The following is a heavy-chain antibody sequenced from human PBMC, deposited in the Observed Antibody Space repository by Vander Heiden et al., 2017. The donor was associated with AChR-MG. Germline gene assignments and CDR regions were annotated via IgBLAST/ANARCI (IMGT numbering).Heavy chain of an antibody. Sequence: QVQLVESGGGVVQPGRSLRLSCAASGFTLSSYGMHWVRQAPGKGLEWVAVIWYDGSNKYYADSVKGRFTISRDNSKNTLYLQMNSLRAEDTAVYYCARDLYYYDSSGSFDYWGQGTLVTVSS. V-gene: IGHV3-33*01. J-gene: IGHJ4*02. D-gene: IGHD3-22*01. CDR3: ARDLYYYDSSGSFDY. CDR1: GFTLSSYG. CDR2: IWYDGSNK.